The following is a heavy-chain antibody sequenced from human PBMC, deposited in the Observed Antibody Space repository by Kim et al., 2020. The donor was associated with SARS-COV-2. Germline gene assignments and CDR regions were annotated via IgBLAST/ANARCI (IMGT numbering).Heavy chain of an antibody. CDR2: IWYDGSNK. D-gene: IGHD5-12*01. V-gene: IGHV3-33*01. CDR3: ARGGEMATIGVHWFDP. CDR1: GFTFSSYG. J-gene: IGHJ5*02. Sequence: GGSLRLSCAASGFTFSSYGMHWVRQAPGKGLEWVAVIWYDGSNKYYADSVKGRFTISRDNSKNTLYLQMNSLRAEDTAVYYCARGGEMATIGVHWFDPWGQGTLVTVSS.